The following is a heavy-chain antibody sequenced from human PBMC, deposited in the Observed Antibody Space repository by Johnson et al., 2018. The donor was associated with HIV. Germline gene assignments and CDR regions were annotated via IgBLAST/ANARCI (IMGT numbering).Heavy chain of an antibody. CDR2: IWYDGSNK. V-gene: IGHV3-33*06. J-gene: IGHJ3*02. D-gene: IGHD3-3*01. CDR1: GFTFSSYG. CDR3: AKTRLRFLEWYDAFDI. Sequence: QVQLMDSGGGVVQPGRSLRLSCAASGFTFSSYGMHWVRQAPGKGLEWVAVIWYDGSNKYYADSVKGRFTISRDNSKNTLYLQMNSLRAEDTAVYYCAKTRLRFLEWYDAFDIWGQGTMVTVSS.